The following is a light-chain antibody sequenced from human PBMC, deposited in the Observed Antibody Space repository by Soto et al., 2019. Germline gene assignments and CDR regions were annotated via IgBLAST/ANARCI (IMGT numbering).Light chain of an antibody. J-gene: IGKJ1*01. CDR3: QQYNNWPPWT. CDR2: GAS. Sequence: EIVLTQSPATLSLSPGERATLSCGASQSVRSNLAWYQQKPGQAPRLLIYGASTRATGVPARFSGSGSGTEFTLTISSLQSEDFAVYYCQQYNNWPPWTFGPGTKVEIK. CDR1: QSVRSN. V-gene: IGKV3-15*01.